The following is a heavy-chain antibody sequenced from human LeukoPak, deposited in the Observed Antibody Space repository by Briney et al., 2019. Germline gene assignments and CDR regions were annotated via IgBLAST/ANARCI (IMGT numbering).Heavy chain of an antibody. CDR1: GYTFTSYG. J-gene: IGHJ4*02. CDR2: IRAYNGNT. V-gene: IGHV1-18*04. D-gene: IGHD3-10*01. Sequence: ASVKVSCKASGYTFTSYGISWVRQAPGQGLEWMGWIRAYNGNTNYAQKLQGRVNMTTDTSTSTAYMELRSLRSDDTAVYYCATCTMVRGVILLGFDYWGQGTLVTVSS. CDR3: ATCTMVRGVILLGFDY.